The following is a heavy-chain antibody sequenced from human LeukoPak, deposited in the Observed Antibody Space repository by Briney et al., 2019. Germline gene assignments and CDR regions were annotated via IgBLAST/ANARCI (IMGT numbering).Heavy chain of an antibody. CDR2: IWYDGSNK. V-gene: IGHV3-33*01. CDR3: ARDLNHPVALDY. Sequence: GGSLRLSCAASGFTFSSYGMHWVRQAPGKGLEWVAVIWYDGSNKFYADSVKGRFTISRDNAKNTLYLQMNSLRAEDTAVYYCARDLNHPVALDYWGQGTLVTVSS. D-gene: IGHD6-19*01. J-gene: IGHJ4*02. CDR1: GFTFSSYG.